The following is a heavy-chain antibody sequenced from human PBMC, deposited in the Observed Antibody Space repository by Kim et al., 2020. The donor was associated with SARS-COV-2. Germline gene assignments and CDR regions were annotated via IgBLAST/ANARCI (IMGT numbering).Heavy chain of an antibody. J-gene: IGHJ6*02. CDR3: ARGRPEGLSWDA. CDR1: GYIFIGYY. CDR2: INPSGGTT. V-gene: IGHV1-46*01. Sequence: ASVKVSCKASGYIFIGYYIQWVRQAPGQGLEWLGIINPSGGTTNYAQKFQGRVAMTRDTPTSTVYMELSSLRSDDTAVYYCARGRPEGLSWDAWGQGTTVTVSS. D-gene: IGHD2-2*01.